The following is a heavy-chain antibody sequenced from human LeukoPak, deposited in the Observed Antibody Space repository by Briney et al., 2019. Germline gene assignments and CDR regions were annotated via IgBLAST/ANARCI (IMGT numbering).Heavy chain of an antibody. CDR2: PRNRARSYNT. V-gene: IGHV3-72*01. J-gene: IGHJ6*03. CDR1: GFTLSDHY. CDR3: ARVSAGEAYYYYMDV. Sequence: RGSLRLSCAASGFTLSDHYMDWVRQAPRKRPEWVGRPRNRARSYNTQYAASMKGRYTISRDDSKISLYLQMCSLKIEDAAVYYCARVSAGEAYYYYMDVWGKGTTVTVSS.